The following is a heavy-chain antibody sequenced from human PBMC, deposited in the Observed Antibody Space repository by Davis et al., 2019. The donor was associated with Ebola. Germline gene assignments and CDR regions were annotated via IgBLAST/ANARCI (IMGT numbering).Heavy chain of an antibody. J-gene: IGHJ5*02. D-gene: IGHD1-26*01. CDR1: GLTFSSYN. V-gene: IGHV3-21*06. CDR2: ISATARYT. Sequence: GESLKISCAGSGLTFSSYNMNWIRQAPGKGLEWVSSISATARYTYYADSVEGRFTISRDNARDSVYLQMKSLRVEDTAIYFCAGDIRRSENYGWFDPWGHGTLVTVSS. CDR3: AGDIRRSENYGWFDP.